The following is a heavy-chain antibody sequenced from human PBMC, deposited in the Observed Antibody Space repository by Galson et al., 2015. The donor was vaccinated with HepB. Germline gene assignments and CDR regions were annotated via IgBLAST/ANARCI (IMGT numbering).Heavy chain of an antibody. D-gene: IGHD3-9*01. CDR3: AKDRATQYYDILTGLGY. Sequence: SLRLSCAASGFTFSSYAMNWVRQAPGKGLEWVSAISGSGGSTYYADSVKGRFTISRDNSKNTLYLQMNSLRAEDTAIYYCAKDRATQYYDILTGLGYWGQGTLVTVSS. V-gene: IGHV3-23*01. J-gene: IGHJ4*02. CDR1: GFTFSSYA. CDR2: ISGSGGST.